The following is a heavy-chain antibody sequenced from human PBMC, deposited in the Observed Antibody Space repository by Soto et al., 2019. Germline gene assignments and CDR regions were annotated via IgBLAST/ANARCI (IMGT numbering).Heavy chain of an antibody. Sequence: PSQTLSLTCAISGDSVSSNSAAWNWIRQSPSRGLEWLGRTYYRSKWYNDYAVSVKSRITINPDTSKNQFSLKLSSVTAADTAVYYCARWGYYGSGPNNWFDPWGQGTLVTVSS. CDR1: GDSVSSNSAA. D-gene: IGHD3-10*01. V-gene: IGHV6-1*01. CDR2: TYYRSKWYN. CDR3: ARWGYYGSGPNNWFDP. J-gene: IGHJ5*02.